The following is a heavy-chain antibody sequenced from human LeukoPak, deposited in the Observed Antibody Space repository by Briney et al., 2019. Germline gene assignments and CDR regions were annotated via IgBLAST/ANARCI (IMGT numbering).Heavy chain of an antibody. J-gene: IGHJ5*02. V-gene: IGHV3-30*04. D-gene: IGHD3-10*01. CDR3: ASGGYYGSGSYSWFDP. Sequence: PGRALRLSCAASGFTFSSYAMHWVRQAPGKGLEWVAVISYDGSNKYYADSVKGRFTISRDNSKNTLYLQMNSLRADDTAVYYCASGGYYGSGSYSWFDPWGQGTLVTVSS. CDR2: ISYDGSNK. CDR1: GFTFSSYA.